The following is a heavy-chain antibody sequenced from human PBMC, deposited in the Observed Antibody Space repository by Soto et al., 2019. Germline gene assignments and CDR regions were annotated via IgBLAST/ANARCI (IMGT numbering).Heavy chain of an antibody. J-gene: IGHJ5*02. Sequence: ASAKVSFMASGYTFTSYGISLVGQAPGQGLEWMGWISAYNGNTNYAQKLQDRVTMTTDTSTSTAYMELRSLISDDTAVYNCAKGIAGGWFEPWGQGTLVTVSS. V-gene: IGHV1-18*01. CDR2: ISAYNGNT. CDR3: AKGIAGGWFEP. D-gene: IGHD6-13*01. CDR1: GYTFTSYG.